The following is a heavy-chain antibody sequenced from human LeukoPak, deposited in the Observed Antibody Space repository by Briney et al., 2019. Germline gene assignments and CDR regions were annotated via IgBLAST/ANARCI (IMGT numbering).Heavy chain of an antibody. D-gene: IGHD3-22*01. CDR1: GGSISSYY. Sequence: PSETLSLTCTVSGGSISSYYWSWLRQPPGKGLEWIGYIYYSGSTNYNPSLKSRVTISVDTSKNQFSLKLSSVTAADTAVYYCAREATSYYDSSGYLDYWGQGTLVTVSS. V-gene: IGHV4-59*01. J-gene: IGHJ4*02. CDR2: IYYSGST. CDR3: AREATSYYDSSGYLDY.